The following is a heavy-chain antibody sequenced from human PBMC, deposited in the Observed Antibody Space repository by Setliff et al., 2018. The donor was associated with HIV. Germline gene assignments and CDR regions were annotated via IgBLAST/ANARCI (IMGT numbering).Heavy chain of an antibody. CDR2: IYYNGRVSYSEKT. CDR3: ARRDYNFSGTFDI. J-gene: IGHJ3*02. V-gene: IGHV4-31*03. CDR1: GGSISRSSYF. Sequence: PSETLSLTCTVSGGSISRSSYFWTWIRQRPGQGLEWIGYIYYNGRVSYSEKTYYSPSLKSRVTISVDSSKNQFSLKLSSVTAADTAVYYCARRDYNFSGTFDIWGQGTMVTVSS. D-gene: IGHD3-3*01.